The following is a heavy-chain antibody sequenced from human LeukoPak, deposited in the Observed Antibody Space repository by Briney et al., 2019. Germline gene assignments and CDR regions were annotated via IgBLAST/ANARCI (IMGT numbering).Heavy chain of an antibody. V-gene: IGHV4-34*01. Sequence: SETLSLTCAVYGGSFSGYYWSWIRQPPGKGLEWIGEINHSGSTNYNPSLKSRVTISVDTSKNQFSLKLSSVTAADTAVYYCARGLYGDTAVQTWGQGTLVTVSS. CDR1: GGSFSGYY. J-gene: IGHJ4*02. D-gene: IGHD4-17*01. CDR2: INHSGST. CDR3: ARGLYGDTAVQT.